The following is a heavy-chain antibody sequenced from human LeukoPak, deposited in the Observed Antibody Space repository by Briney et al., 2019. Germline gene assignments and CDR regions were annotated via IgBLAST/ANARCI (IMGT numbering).Heavy chain of an antibody. Sequence: GGSLRLSCAASGFTLSSYNMNWVRQAPGKGLEWVSHISGSSNTIYHAHSVKGGFTISRDNAKNSLYLHMNGLRAEDTAVYFCARDGGGEFDYWGQGTLVTVSS. CDR1: GFTLSSYN. V-gene: IGHV3-48*01. CDR3: ARDGGGEFDY. D-gene: IGHD3-16*01. J-gene: IGHJ4*02. CDR2: ISGSSNTI.